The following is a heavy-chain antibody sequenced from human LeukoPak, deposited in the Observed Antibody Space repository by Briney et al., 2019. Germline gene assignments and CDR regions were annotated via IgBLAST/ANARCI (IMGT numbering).Heavy chain of an antibody. CDR2: ISDVHGT. D-gene: IGHD2-2*01. Sequence: GGSLRLSCAASGFTFSNYAMSWVRQAPGQGLQWRSGISDVHGTFYADSVRARFTISRDNSKNTLYLQMNSLRVEDTAIYYCVKDHCSTTRCIAGFDFWGQGTLVTVSS. CDR1: GFTFSNYA. V-gene: IGHV3-23*01. J-gene: IGHJ4*02. CDR3: VKDHCSTTRCIAGFDF.